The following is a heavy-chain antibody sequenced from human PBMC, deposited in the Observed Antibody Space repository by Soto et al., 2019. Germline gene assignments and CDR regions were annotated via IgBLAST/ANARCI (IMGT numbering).Heavy chain of an antibody. CDR2: TNWNSGSI. CDR1: GFTFDDYA. J-gene: IGHJ1*01. V-gene: IGHV3-9*01. Sequence: EVQLVESGGGLVQPGRSLRLSCAASGFTFDDYAMHWVRQVPGKGLEWVSGTNWNSGSIGYGDSVKGRFAISRANAKNSLHLQMNSVSAEDTAFYYCVKDEGISWYSGHFRQWGQGTLVTVSS. D-gene: IGHD6-13*01. CDR3: VKDEGISWYSGHFRQ.